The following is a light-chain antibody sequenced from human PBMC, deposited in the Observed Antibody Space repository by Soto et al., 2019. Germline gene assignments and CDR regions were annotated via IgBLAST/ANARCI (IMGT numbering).Light chain of an antibody. CDR3: TSWTTSTTMI. Sequence: QSALTQPASVSGSPGQSITISCTGTSSDIVAYNFVSWYQQHPGKAPKLMLYDVNIRPSGVSNRFSGSKSGNTASLTISGLQAEDEDDYYCTSWTTSTTMIFGGGTKVTVL. CDR1: SSDIVAYNF. J-gene: IGLJ2*01. V-gene: IGLV2-14*03. CDR2: DVN.